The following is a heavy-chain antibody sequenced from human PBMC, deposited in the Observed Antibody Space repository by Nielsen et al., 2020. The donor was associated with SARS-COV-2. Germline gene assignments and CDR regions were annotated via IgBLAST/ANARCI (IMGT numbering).Heavy chain of an antibody. Sequence: ASVKVSCKASGYTFTSYAMNWVRQAPGQGLEWMGWINPNSGGTNYAQKFQGRVTMTRDTSISTAYMELSRLRSDDTAVYYCARVGGAQPAFDIWGQGTMVTVSS. D-gene: IGHD3-16*01. CDR3: ARVGGAQPAFDI. CDR2: INPNSGGT. CDR1: GYTFTSYA. J-gene: IGHJ3*02. V-gene: IGHV1-2*02.